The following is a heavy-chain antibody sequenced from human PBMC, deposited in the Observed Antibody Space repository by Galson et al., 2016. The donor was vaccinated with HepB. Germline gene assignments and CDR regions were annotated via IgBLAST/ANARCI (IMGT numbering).Heavy chain of an antibody. V-gene: IGHV3-30*18. D-gene: IGHD2/OR15-2a*01. CDR1: GFTFSNYG. CDR2: DSMDGRRK. Sequence: SLRLSCAASGFTFSNYGMHWVRQAPGKGLEWVAADSMDGRRKFYADSVKGRFTISRDNSNNMLFLQMSSLRTDDTAICYCAKRHEYCPAVGCSVDYWGQGTLVSVSS. J-gene: IGHJ4*02. CDR3: AKRHEYCPAVGCSVDY.